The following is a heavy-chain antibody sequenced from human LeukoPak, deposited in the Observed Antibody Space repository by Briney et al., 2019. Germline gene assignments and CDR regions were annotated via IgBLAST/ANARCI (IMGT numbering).Heavy chain of an antibody. D-gene: IGHD2-2*01. CDR3: TTDIVVVPAAIFV. CDR2: IKSKTDGGTT. CDR1: GFTFSNAW. V-gene: IGHV3-15*01. J-gene: IGHJ4*02. Sequence: GGSLRLSCAASGFTFSNAWMSWVRQAPGKGLEWVGRIKSKTDGGTTDYAAPVKGRFTISRDDSKNTLYLQMNSLKTEDTAVYYCTTDIVVVPAAIFVWGQGTLVTVSS.